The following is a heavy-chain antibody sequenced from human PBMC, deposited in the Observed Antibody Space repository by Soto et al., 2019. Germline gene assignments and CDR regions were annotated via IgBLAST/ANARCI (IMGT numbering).Heavy chain of an antibody. CDR1: GYTFTSYY. CDR2: INPSGGST. Sequence: GASVKVSCKASGYTFTSYYMHWVRQAPGQGLEWMGKINPSGGSTSYAQKFQGRVTMTRDTSTSTAYMELSSLRSEDTAVYYCAREEKYYYDSSGYSKHWGQGTLVTVSS. J-gene: IGHJ4*02. CDR3: AREEKYYYDSSGYSKH. V-gene: IGHV1-46*01. D-gene: IGHD3-22*01.